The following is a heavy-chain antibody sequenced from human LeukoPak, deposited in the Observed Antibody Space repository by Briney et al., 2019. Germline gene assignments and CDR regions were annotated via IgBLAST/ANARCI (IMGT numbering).Heavy chain of an antibody. J-gene: IGHJ4*02. V-gene: IGHV3-15*01. D-gene: IGHD3-10*01. Sequence: GGSLRLSCAASGFTFSDAWMSCVRQVPGRGLEWVGRIKSETNGGIIDYAAPVKGRFTISRDDSRNTLFLQMNSLKTDDTAVYYCTSVRPRHYNSPDFWGQGTLVTVSS. CDR3: TSVRPRHYNSPDF. CDR2: IKSETNGGII. CDR1: GFTFSDAW.